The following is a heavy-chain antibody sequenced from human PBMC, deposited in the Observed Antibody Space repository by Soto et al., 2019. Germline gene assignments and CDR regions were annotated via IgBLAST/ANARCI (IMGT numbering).Heavy chain of an antibody. CDR3: ARETLRDAIDI. V-gene: IGHV3-21*06. CDR2: ISGSGTST. J-gene: IGHJ3*02. Sequence: GGSLRLSCAASGFTFSTHAMTWVRQSPGKGLEWVSCISGSGTSTYYADSVKGRVSVSRDNAKNSLFLEMNSLRVDDTAVYYCARETLRDAIDIWGQGTMVT. CDR1: GFTFSTHA.